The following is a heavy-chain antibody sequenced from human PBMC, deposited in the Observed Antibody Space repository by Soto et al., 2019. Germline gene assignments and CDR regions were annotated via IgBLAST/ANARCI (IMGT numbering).Heavy chain of an antibody. CDR2: ISAHNGNT. CDR1: GYAFTTYG. J-gene: IGHJ4*02. V-gene: IGHV1-18*01. CDR3: ARGRYGDY. D-gene: IGHD1-1*01. Sequence: QVHLVQSGAEVKKPGASVKVSCKGSGYAFTTYGITWVRQAPGQGLEWMGWISAHNGNTNYAQKLQGRVTVTRDTSTGAAYMELRSLSSDGTAVYYCARGRYGDYWGQGALVTASS.